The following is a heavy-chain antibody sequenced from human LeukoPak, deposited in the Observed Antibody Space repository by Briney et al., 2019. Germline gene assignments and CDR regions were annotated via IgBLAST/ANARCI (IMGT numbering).Heavy chain of an antibody. CDR2: MNNDGSGT. CDR1: GLTLSNYW. V-gene: IGHV3-74*01. Sequence: GGSLRLSCAASGLTLSNYWMHWVRQAPGKGLVWVSRMNNDGSGTTYADSVRGRFTISRDNVKNTLYLQMNSLRVEDTAVYFCAREIMVSREWYFDLWGRGTLVTVAS. J-gene: IGHJ2*01. CDR3: AREIMVSREWYFDL. D-gene: IGHD2-21*01.